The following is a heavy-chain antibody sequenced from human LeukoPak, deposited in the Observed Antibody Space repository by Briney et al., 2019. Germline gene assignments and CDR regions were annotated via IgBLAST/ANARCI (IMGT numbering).Heavy chain of an antibody. J-gene: IGHJ6*03. Sequence: PSETLSLTCSVAAGSISSYYWRWIRQPPGNGLVWVGYIYYSGRTNYNSSHKSRVTISVDTSKNQFSMKLSSVTAADTAVYYCARDGYYDLWSGYYSGGGYYMDVWGRGTTVTVSS. CDR2: IYYSGRT. V-gene: IGHV4-59*01. D-gene: IGHD3-3*01. CDR3: ARDGYYDLWSGYYSGGGYYMDV. CDR1: AGSISSYY.